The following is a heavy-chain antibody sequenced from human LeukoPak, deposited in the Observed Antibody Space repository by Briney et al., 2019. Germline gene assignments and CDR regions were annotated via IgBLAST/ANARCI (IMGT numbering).Heavy chain of an antibody. CDR1: GFTFSSYA. J-gene: IGHJ6*02. Sequence: PGGSLRLSCAAFGFTFSSYAMGWVRPAPGKGLEWVSATSGSGGDTYYADSVKGRFTFSRDNSKNTLYLQMNSLRPEDTALYYCAKAVWFGEFDYYFFGLDVWGQGTTVTVSS. CDR2: TSGSGGDT. V-gene: IGHV3-23*01. CDR3: AKAVWFGEFDYYFFGLDV. D-gene: IGHD3-10*01.